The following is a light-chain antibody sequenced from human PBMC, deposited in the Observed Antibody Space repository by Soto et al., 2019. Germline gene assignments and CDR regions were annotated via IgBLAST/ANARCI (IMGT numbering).Light chain of an antibody. Sequence: EIELTQSPATLSVSPGERATLSCRASQSVSTGLAWFQQKPGQAPRLLVYGASTRATGIPARFSGGGSGTEFTLTISSLQSEDSAVYYCQEYDKWPPGKTFGQGTKVDIK. J-gene: IGKJ1*01. CDR2: GAS. V-gene: IGKV3-15*01. CDR3: QEYDKWPPGKT. CDR1: QSVSTG.